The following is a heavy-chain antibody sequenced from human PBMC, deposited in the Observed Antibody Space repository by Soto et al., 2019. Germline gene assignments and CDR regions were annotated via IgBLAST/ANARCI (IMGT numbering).Heavy chain of an antibody. CDR1: GYSVSSSSVT. D-gene: IGHD1-26*01. CDR3: VRLIGNSWLDF. V-gene: IGHV6-1*01. J-gene: IGHJ5*01. Sequence: SQTLSLTCAISGYSVSSSSVTWNWIRQSPSRGLEWLGRTYYRSKWYNDYAESVKSRIIINPDTSKNQFSLHLNSVTPEDTAVYYCVRLIGNSWLDFWGQGTLVTVSS. CDR2: TYYRSKWYN.